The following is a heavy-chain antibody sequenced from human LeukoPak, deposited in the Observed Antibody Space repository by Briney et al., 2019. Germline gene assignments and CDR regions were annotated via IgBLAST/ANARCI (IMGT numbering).Heavy chain of an antibody. D-gene: IGHD3-22*01. V-gene: IGHV3-21*01. CDR1: GFTFSSYS. J-gene: IGHJ5*02. CDR2: ISSSSSYI. CDR3: ARDPWGYYDSSGYYP. Sequence: GGSLRLSWAASGFTFSSYSMNWVRQAPGKGLEWVSSISSSSSYIYYADSVKGRFTISRDNAKNSLYLQMNSLRAEDTAVYYCARDPWGYYDSSGYYPWGQGTLVTVSS.